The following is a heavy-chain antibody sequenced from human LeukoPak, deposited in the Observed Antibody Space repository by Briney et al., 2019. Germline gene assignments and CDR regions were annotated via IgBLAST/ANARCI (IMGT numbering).Heavy chain of an antibody. CDR1: GGSIGSSSYY. V-gene: IGHV4-39*01. Sequence: PSETLSLTCTVSGGSIGSSSYYWGWIRQPPGKGLEWIGSIYYSGSTYYNPSLKSRVTISVDTSKNQFSLKLSSVTAADTAVYYCARRSIDTYYYDSSGYAIPFFADYWGQGTLVTVSS. J-gene: IGHJ4*02. CDR2: IYYSGST. CDR3: ARRSIDTYYYDSSGYAIPFFADY. D-gene: IGHD3-22*01.